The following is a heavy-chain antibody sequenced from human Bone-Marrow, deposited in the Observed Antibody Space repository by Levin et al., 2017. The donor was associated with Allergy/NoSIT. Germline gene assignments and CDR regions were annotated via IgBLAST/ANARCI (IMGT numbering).Heavy chain of an antibody. V-gene: IGHV1-8*01. CDR3: ARLNWNYGIHYGLGV. J-gene: IGHJ6*02. D-gene: IGHD1-7*01. Sequence: ASVKVSCKASAYTFASYDINWVRQATGQGLEWMGWVNPNSGGTGYAQRFQGRVTMTADTSISTAYLELSSLRSDDTAVYYCARLNWNYGIHYGLGVWGQGTTVTVSS. CDR1: AYTFASYD. CDR2: VNPNSGGT.